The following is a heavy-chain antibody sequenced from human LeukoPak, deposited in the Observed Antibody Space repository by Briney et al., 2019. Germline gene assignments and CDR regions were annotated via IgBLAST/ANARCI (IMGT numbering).Heavy chain of an antibody. CDR1: GSTFSNYA. J-gene: IGHJ4*02. D-gene: IGHD3-22*01. CDR3: ARDPAYYDSSGLTDY. V-gene: IGHV3-23*01. Sequence: GGSLRLSCAASGSTFSNYAMSWVRQAPGKGLEWVSAISGSGTSTYYADSVKGRFTISRDNSKNTLYLQMNSLRAEDTAVYYCARDPAYYDSSGLTDYWGQGILVTVSS. CDR2: ISGSGTST.